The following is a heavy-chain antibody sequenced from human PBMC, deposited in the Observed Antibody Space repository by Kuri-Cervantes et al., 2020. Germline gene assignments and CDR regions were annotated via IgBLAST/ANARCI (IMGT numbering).Heavy chain of an antibody. CDR1: GFTFSSYS. V-gene: IGHV3-48*02. J-gene: IGHJ6*02. CDR2: ISSSSTI. CDR3: ARDWSTVGGMDV. Sequence: LSLTCAASGFTFSSYSMNWVRQAPGKGLEWVSYISSSSTIYYADSVKGRFTISRDNAKNSLYLQMNSLRDEDTAVYYCARDWSTVGGMDVWCQGTTVTVSS. D-gene: IGHD4-23*01.